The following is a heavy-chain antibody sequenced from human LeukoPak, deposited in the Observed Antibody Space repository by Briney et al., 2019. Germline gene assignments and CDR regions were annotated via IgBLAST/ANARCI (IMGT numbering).Heavy chain of an antibody. D-gene: IGHD6-13*01. CDR1: GFTFSNAW. V-gene: IGHV3-15*01. CDR3: TTDLGPLIWGGRGIAAAGTKDY. J-gene: IGHJ4*02. Sequence: PGGSLRLSCAASGFTFSNAWMSWVRQAPGKGLEWVGRVKSKTDGGTTDYAAPVKGRFTISRDDSKNTLYLQMNSLKTEDTAVYYCTTDLGPLIWGGRGIAAAGTKDYWGQGTLVTVSS. CDR2: VKSKTDGGTT.